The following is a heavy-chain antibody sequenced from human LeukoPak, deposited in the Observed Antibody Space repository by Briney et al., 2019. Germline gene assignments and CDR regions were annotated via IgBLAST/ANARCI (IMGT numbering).Heavy chain of an antibody. Sequence: GGSLRLSCAASGFTFSTYSMNWVRQAPGKGLEWLSSISSNSRTMYYADSVKGRFTISRDNAKNTLYLQMNSLRAEDTAVYYCARDSATVTSTSSWFDPWGQGTLVTVSS. D-gene: IGHD4-17*01. CDR3: ARDSATVTSTSSWFDP. CDR1: GFTFSTYS. V-gene: IGHV3-48*01. J-gene: IGHJ5*02. CDR2: ISSNSRTM.